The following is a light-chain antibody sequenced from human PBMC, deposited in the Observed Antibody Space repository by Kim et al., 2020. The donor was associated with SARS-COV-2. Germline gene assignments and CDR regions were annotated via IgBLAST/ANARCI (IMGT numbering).Light chain of an antibody. V-gene: IGLV2-14*03. Sequence: GQSITISCTGTSSDVGGYNYVSWYQQHPGKAPKLMIYDVSNRPSGVYNRFSGSKSGNTASLTISGLQAEDEADYYCSSYTSSNTLVFGGGTQLTVL. CDR2: DVS. J-gene: IGLJ2*01. CDR1: SSDVGGYNY. CDR3: SSYTSSNTLV.